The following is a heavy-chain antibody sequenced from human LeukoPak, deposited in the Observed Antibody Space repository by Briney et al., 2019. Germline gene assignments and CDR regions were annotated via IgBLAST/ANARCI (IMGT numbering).Heavy chain of an antibody. V-gene: IGHV3-9*01. J-gene: IGHJ4*02. CDR1: GFTFDDYG. CDR2: INWNSNNI. CDR3: AKAPSLSSGWLVM. Sequence: GGSLRLSCAASGFTFDDYGMHWVRQTPGKGLEWVSGINWNSNNIDYADSVRGRFTISRDNSKNTLYLQMNRLRAEDTAVYYCAKAPSLSSGWLVMWGQGTLVTVSS. D-gene: IGHD6-19*01.